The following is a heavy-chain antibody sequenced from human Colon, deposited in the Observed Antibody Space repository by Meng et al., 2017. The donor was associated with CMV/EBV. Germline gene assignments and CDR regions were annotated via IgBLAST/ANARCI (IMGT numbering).Heavy chain of an antibody. Sequence: ASAKVSCKASGYTFTDYYLHWVRQAPGQGLEWMGTINPDGGGTDYAESSQGRVTMTRDTSTSTVYMELFNLRSEDTAVYYCARDRPFINLQNWFDPWGQGTLVTVSS. J-gene: IGHJ5*02. CDR2: INPDGGGT. CDR3: ARDRPFINLQNWFDP. V-gene: IGHV1-46*01. CDR1: GYTFTDYY.